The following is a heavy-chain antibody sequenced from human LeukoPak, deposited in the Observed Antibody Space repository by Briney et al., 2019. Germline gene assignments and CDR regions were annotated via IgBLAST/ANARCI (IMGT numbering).Heavy chain of an antibody. J-gene: IGHJ5*02. CDR3: AKDEGATAVGWFDP. Sequence: GGSLRLSCAASGFTFSRYAMAWVRQAPGKGLEWVSGIDAFAGATYYADSVKGRFSISRDDSRSTVYLQMDSLRADDSAIYYCAKDEGATAVGWFDPWDQGTLVTVSS. CDR1: GFTFSRYA. V-gene: IGHV3-23*01. CDR2: IDAFAGAT. D-gene: IGHD6-19*01.